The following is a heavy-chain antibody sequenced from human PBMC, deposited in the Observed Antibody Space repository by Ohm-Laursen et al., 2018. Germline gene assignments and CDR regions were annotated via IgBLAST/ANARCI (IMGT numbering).Heavy chain of an antibody. J-gene: IGHJ4*02. Sequence: GSLRLSCAASGFTFSNYAMTWVRQAPGKGLEWVSGISAGDGDTNYADSVKGRFTISRDNSKNTVYLQMNSLRAEDTAVYSCAKGATTLRPFDYWGQGTLVTVSS. V-gene: IGHV3-23*01. D-gene: IGHD1-26*01. CDR1: GFTFSNYA. CDR2: ISAGDGDT. CDR3: AKGATTLRPFDY.